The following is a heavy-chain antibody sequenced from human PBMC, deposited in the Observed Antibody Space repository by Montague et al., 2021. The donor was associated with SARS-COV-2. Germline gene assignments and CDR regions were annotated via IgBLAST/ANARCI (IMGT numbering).Heavy chain of an antibody. Sequence: SETLSLTCAVSDGSFSSPNWWNWVRQPPGKGLEWIGEIYYTGNTNYNPSLKSRVTTFIDKSKNHFSLQLSSVTAADTAVYYCAKWGTYHYGMDVWGQGTTVTVSS. CDR2: IYYTGNT. CDR3: AKWGTYHYGMDV. J-gene: IGHJ6*02. CDR1: DGSFSSPNW. D-gene: IGHD3-16*01. V-gene: IGHV4-4*02.